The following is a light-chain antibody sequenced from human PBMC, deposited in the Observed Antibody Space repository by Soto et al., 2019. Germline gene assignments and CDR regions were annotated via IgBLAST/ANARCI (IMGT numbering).Light chain of an antibody. V-gene: IGKV1-5*01. CDR1: QRINKW. CDR3: QQYSSYSAWT. CDR2: DAS. Sequence: DIQLTQSPSNLAASIGDTVTITCRASQRINKWLAWHQQKPGKAPKLLIYDASSLQSGVPPRFSGSGSGTEFTLTIRSLQPDDIATYYCQQYSSYSAWTFGEGTKVDIK. J-gene: IGKJ1*01.